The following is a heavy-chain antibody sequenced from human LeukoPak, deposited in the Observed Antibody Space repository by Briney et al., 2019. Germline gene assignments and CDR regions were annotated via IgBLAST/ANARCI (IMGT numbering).Heavy chain of an antibody. CDR1: GFTFSSYG. D-gene: IGHD1-14*01. J-gene: IGHJ6*02. V-gene: IGHV3-33*01. CDR2: IWYDGSNK. CDR3: ARDQPNGPYYYYGMDV. Sequence: PGGSLGLSCAASGFTFSSYGMHWVRQAPGKGLEWVAVIWYDGSNKYYADSVKGRFTISRDNSKNTLYLQMNSLRAEDTAVYYCARDQPNGPYYYYGMDVWGQGTTVTVSS.